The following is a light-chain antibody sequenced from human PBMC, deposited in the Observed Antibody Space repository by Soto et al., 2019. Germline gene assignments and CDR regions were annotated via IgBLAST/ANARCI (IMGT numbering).Light chain of an antibody. CDR1: QSVSTN. Sequence: EIVMTQSPATLSVSPGERATLSCRASQSVSTNLAWYQQKPGQAPRLLMYGVSTRATGIPARFSGSGFGTEFTLTISSLQSEDFAVYYCQQYSNWPPLTFGGGTNVEIK. J-gene: IGKJ4*01. CDR3: QQYSNWPPLT. CDR2: GVS. V-gene: IGKV3-15*01.